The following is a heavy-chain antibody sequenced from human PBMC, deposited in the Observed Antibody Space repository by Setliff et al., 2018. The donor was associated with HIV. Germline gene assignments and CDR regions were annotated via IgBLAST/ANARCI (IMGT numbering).Heavy chain of an antibody. Sequence: SETLSLTCTVSGGSISSSSSYWGWIRQPPGRGLEWIGSVSYSGSTYYNPSLKSRVTISVDTSKNQFSLKLSSVTAADTAVYYCARHNTGYSYGYDYYYYYMDVWGKGTTVTVSS. CDR3: ARHNTGYSYGYDYYYYYMDV. CDR1: GGSISSSSSY. CDR2: VSYSGST. J-gene: IGHJ6*03. V-gene: IGHV4-39*01. D-gene: IGHD5-18*01.